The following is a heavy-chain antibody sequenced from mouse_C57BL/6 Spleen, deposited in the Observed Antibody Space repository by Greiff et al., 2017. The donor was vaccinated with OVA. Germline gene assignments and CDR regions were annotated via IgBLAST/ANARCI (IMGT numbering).Heavy chain of an antibody. CDR2: IDPADSYT. V-gene: IGHV1-69*01. D-gene: IGHD2-12*01. J-gene: IGHJ1*03. CDR1: GYTFTSYW. Sequence: QVQLQQPGAELVMPGASVKLSCKASGYTFTSYWMHWVKQRPGQGLEWLGEIDPADSYTNYNQKFKGKSTLTVDKSSSTAYMQLSSLTSEDSAVYYCARRVCYNWSFAVWGTGTPVTVSS. CDR3: ARRVCYNWSFAV.